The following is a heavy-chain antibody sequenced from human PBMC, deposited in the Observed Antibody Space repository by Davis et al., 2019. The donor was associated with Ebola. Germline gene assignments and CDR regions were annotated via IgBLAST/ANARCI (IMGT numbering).Heavy chain of an antibody. CDR2: ISSRSYYI. J-gene: IGHJ3*02. CDR1: GFIFSSYS. V-gene: IGHV3-21*01. CDR3: ARGGYYDSSGYSHDAFDI. Sequence: PGGSLRLSCAASGFIFSSYSMNWVRQAPGKGLEWVSSISSRSYYIYYSDSLTGRFTISRDNARNSVYLQVNSLRAEDTAVYYCARGGYYDSSGYSHDAFDIWGQGTMVTVSS. D-gene: IGHD3-22*01.